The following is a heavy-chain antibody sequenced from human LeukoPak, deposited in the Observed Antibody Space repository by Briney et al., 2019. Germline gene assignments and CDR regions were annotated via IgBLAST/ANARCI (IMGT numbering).Heavy chain of an antibody. Sequence: PGGSLRLSCAASGFTFSSYSMNWVRQAPGKGLEWVSYISSSSSTIYYADSVKGRFTISRDNAKNSLYLQMNSLRAEDTAVYYCAKSSMVRGVQFDAFDLWGQGTIVTVSS. CDR3: AKSSMVRGVQFDAFDL. CDR2: ISSSSSTI. CDR1: GFTFSSYS. V-gene: IGHV3-48*01. D-gene: IGHD3-10*01. J-gene: IGHJ3*01.